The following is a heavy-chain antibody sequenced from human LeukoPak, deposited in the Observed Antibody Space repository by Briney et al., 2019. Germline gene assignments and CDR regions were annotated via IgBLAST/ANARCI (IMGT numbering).Heavy chain of an antibody. CDR2: VNENGGRT. CDR3: AKSFFTARSTAVAGIGDY. J-gene: IGHJ4*02. D-gene: IGHD6-19*01. CDR1: GFTFSRYA. V-gene: IGHV3-23*01. Sequence: GGSLRLSCAASGFTFSRYAMGWVRQAPGKGLEWVSTVNENGGRTYYADSVKGRFTISRDNSKNTLYLQMNSLRAEDTAVYYCAKSFFTARSTAVAGIGDYWGQGTLVTVSS.